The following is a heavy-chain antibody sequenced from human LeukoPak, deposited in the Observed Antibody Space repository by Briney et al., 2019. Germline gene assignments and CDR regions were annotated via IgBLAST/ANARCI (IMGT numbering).Heavy chain of an antibody. Sequence: SETLSLTCTVLGTSISSSRYDWGWIRQPPGKGLEWFGIIVHLGSTYDNPSLKSRATQSVDTSKNQSSLKPGSMTPTHPAMSDCVFVTTVTTGPKGHAFDIWGKGTMVTVSS. V-gene: IGHV4-39*01. J-gene: IGHJ3*02. CDR2: IVHLGST. CDR1: GTSISSSRYD. D-gene: IGHD4-17*01. CDR3: VFVTTVTTGPKGHAFDI.